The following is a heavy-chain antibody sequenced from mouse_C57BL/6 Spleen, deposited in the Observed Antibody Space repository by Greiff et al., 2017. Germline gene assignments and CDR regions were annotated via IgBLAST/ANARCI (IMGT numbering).Heavy chain of an antibody. CDR2: INPNNGGT. CDR3: APYYEAY. CDR1: GYTFTDYY. V-gene: IGHV1-26*01. Sequence: VQLQQSGPELVKPGASVKISCKASGYTFTDYYMNWVKQSHGKSLEWIGDINPNNGGTSYNQKFKGKATLTVDKSSSTAYMELRSLTSEDSAVYYCAPYYEAYWGQGTLVTVSA. D-gene: IGHD2-10*01. J-gene: IGHJ3*01.